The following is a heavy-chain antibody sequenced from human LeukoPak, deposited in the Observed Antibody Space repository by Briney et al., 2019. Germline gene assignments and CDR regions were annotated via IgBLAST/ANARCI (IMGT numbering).Heavy chain of an antibody. CDR1: GFTFTTYW. CDR2: IKQDGSEK. D-gene: IGHD7-27*01. V-gene: IGHV3-7*01. CDR3: ARERNWGYSRRYYYMDV. J-gene: IGHJ6*03. Sequence: GGSLRLSCVGSGFTFTTYWMSWVRQAPGKGLEWVANIKQDGSEKYYVDSVKGRFTISRDNAKNSLYLQMNSLRAEDTAVYYCARERNWGYSRRYYYMDVWGKGTTVTVSS.